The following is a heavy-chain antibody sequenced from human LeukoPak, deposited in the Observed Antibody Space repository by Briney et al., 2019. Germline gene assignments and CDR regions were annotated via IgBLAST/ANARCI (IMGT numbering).Heavy chain of an antibody. CDR3: ARQRDYGSGSYWEY. J-gene: IGHJ4*02. D-gene: IGHD3-10*01. Sequence: ASVKVSCKASGYTFTSYEINWLRQATGQGLEWMAWMNPNSGNTGYTQRFQDRVTMTRNTSINTAYMELSGLRSEDTAVYYCARQRDYGSGSYWEYWGQGTLVTVSS. CDR2: MNPNSGNT. CDR1: GYTFTSYE. V-gene: IGHV1-8*01.